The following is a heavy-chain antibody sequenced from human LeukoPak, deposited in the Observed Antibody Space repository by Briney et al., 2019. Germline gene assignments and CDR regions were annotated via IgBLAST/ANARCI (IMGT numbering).Heavy chain of an antibody. CDR3: AKVIGWLRFHYFDY. Sequence: GGSLRLSCAASGFTFSSYGMHWVRQAPGKGLEWVAFIRYDGSNKYYADSVKGRFTISRDNSENTLYLQINSLRAEDTAVYYCAKVIGWLRFHYFDYWGQGTLVTVSS. CDR2: IRYDGSNK. V-gene: IGHV3-30*02. J-gene: IGHJ4*02. CDR1: GFTFSSYG. D-gene: IGHD5-12*01.